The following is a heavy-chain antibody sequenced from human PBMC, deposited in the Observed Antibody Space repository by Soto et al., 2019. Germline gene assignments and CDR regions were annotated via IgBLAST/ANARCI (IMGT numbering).Heavy chain of an antibody. CDR2: ISPDGINK. D-gene: IGHD6-19*01. Sequence: QVQLVESGGALVHPGGSLRLSCEVSGFPFSASGMHWVRQPPGKGLEWVAVISPDGINKYYPDSLRGRFTISRDNSKNTLYLQMSSLRGEDTAVYYCVKPSGWYPDYWGQGTHVTVSS. CDR1: GFPFSASG. CDR3: VKPSGWYPDY. J-gene: IGHJ4*02. V-gene: IGHV3-30*18.